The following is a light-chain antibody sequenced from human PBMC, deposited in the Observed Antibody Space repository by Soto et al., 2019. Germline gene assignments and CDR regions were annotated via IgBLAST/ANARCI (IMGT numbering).Light chain of an antibody. CDR3: ATWDDRLTAWV. CDR1: NSNIGSNA. J-gene: IGLJ3*02. Sequence: QSVLTQSPSVSGAPRQSVNISCSGNNSNIGSNAVHWYQQLPGKAPKLLMYYNDMLPSGVSDRFSGSKSGTSASLAISGLQSEDEGDYYCATWDDRLTAWVFGGGTKLTDL. CDR2: YND. V-gene: IGLV1-36*01.